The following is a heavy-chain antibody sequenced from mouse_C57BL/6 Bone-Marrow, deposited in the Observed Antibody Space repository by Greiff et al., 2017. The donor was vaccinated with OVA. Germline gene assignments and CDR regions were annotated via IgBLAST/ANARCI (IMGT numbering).Heavy chain of an antibody. V-gene: IGHV5-6*01. J-gene: IGHJ1*03. CDR3: ARPYYYGSSYGYFDV. CDR1: GFTFSSYG. Sequence: EVQRVESGGDLVKPGGSLKLSCAASGFTFSSYGMSWVRQTPDKRLAWVATISSGGSYTYYPDSGKGRFTISRDNAKNTLYLQMSSLKSEDTAMYYCARPYYYGSSYGYFDVWGTGTTVTVSS. D-gene: IGHD1-1*01. CDR2: ISSGGSYT.